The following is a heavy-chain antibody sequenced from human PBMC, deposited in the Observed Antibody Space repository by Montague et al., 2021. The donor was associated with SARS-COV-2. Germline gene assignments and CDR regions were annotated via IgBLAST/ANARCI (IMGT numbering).Heavy chain of an antibody. Sequence: PALVKPTQTLTLTCTFSGFSLSTSGMCVSWIRQPPGKALEWLALIDWDDDKYYSTSLKTRLTISKDTSKNQVVLTMTNMDPVDTATYYCARIPVGGTAMDQYYYYYYGMDVWGQGTTVTVSS. J-gene: IGHJ6*02. CDR3: ARIPVGGTAMDQYYYYYYGMDV. CDR2: IDWDDDK. D-gene: IGHD5-18*01. CDR1: GFSLSTSGMC. V-gene: IGHV2-70*01.